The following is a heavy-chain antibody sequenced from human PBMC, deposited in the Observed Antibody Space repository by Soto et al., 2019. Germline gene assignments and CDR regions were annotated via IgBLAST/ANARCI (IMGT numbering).Heavy chain of an antibody. CDR2: ISYDGSNK. D-gene: IGHD3-10*01. CDR3: AKVFGWFGEIYGTDV. Sequence: PGGSLRLSCAASGFTFSSYGMHWVRQAPGKGLEWVAVISYDGSNKYYADSVKGRFTISRDNSKNTLYLQMNSLRAEDTAVYYCAKVFGWFGEIYGTDVWGQGTTVTVSS. CDR1: GFTFSSYG. V-gene: IGHV3-30*18. J-gene: IGHJ6*02.